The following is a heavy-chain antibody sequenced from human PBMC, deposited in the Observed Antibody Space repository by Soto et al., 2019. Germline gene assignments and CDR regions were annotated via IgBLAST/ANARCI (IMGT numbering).Heavy chain of an antibody. CDR3: ARDGRGGYCSGGSCYSALFFDY. CDR2: ICYSGST. Sequence: PSETLSLTCTVSGDSITNYCWSWIRQPPGKGLDWIGQICYSGSTTYNPSLKSRVTISVDTSKNQFSLKLRSEDTAVYYCARDGRGGYCSGGSCYSALFFDYWGQGTLVTVSS. J-gene: IGHJ4*02. CDR1: GDSITNYC. D-gene: IGHD2-15*01. V-gene: IGHV4-59*01.